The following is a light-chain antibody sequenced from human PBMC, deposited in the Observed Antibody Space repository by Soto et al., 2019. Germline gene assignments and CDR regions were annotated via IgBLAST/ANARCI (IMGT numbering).Light chain of an antibody. CDR3: LQHSSFPRT. CDR2: AAS. CDR1: RAISIY. Sequence: DIQMTQSQPPRSAPVGAGVTTTVRASRAISIYLAWFQQKPGEVPKRLIYAASSLQRGVPSRFSGTGSGTEFTLTISSLQPEDFATYYCLQHSSFPRTFGQGTKLEVK. V-gene: IGKV1-17*03. J-gene: IGKJ2*01.